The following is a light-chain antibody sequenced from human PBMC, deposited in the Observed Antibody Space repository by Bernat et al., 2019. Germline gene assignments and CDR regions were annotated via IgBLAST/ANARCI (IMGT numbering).Light chain of an antibody. Sequence: DIQMTQSPSSLSASVGDRVTITCQASQDISNYLNWYQQNPGKAPKLLIYDASNLETGVPSRFSGSGSVTDFTFTISSLQPEDIATYYCQQYDNPLTFGGGTKVEIK. CDR2: DAS. V-gene: IGKV1-33*01. CDR3: QQYDNPLT. CDR1: QDISNY. J-gene: IGKJ4*01.